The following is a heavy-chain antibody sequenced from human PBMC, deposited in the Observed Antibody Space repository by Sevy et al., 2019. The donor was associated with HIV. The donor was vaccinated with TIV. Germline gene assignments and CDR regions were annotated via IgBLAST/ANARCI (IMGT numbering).Heavy chain of an antibody. Sequence: GESLKISCAASGFTFKDYYMNWIRQAPGKGLEWVSYISDGGTTIYYADSVKGRFTISRDNAKKSMYLQMNSLGAEDTAVYYCAREGDLRYFDFWGRGTLVTVSS. CDR3: AREGDLRYFDF. J-gene: IGHJ2*01. CDR2: ISDGGTTI. V-gene: IGHV3-11*01. D-gene: IGHD3-10*01. CDR1: GFTFKDYY.